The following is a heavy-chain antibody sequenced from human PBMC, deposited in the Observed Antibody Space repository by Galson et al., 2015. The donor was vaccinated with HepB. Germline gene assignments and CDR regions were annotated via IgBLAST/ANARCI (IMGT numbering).Heavy chain of an antibody. CDR2: ISATNGNT. Sequence: SVKVSCKASGYTFNRYTINWVRQAPGQGLEWMGWISATNGNTHYAQKVQDRLTLTTDTSTTTAYMELTSLRSDDTAVYYCARGGSDIVKVFGPDNWFDPWGPGTLVTVSS. CDR3: ARGGSDIVKVFGPDNWFDP. V-gene: IGHV1-18*04. CDR1: GYTFNRYT. J-gene: IGHJ5*02. D-gene: IGHD2-15*01.